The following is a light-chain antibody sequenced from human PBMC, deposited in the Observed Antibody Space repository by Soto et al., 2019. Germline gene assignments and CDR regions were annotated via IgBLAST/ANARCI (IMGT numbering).Light chain of an antibody. Sequence: EIVMTQSPATLSVSPGERATLSCRASQSVSSNLAWYQQKPGQAPRLLIYCASTRDTGIPARFSGSGSGTEFTITISSLQSEDFAVYYCQQYNNWWTFGQGTKVEIK. CDR2: CAS. CDR1: QSVSSN. J-gene: IGKJ1*01. V-gene: IGKV3-15*01. CDR3: QQYNNWWT.